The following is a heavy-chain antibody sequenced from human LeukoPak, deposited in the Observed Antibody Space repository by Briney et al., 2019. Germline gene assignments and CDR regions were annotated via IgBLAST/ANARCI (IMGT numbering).Heavy chain of an antibody. CDR1: GFTFSSYW. V-gene: IGHV3-7*03. Sequence: GGSVRLSCAASGFTFSSYWMSWVRQAPGKGLEWVANIKQDGSEKYYVDSVKGRFTISRDNSKNTLSLQMNNLRAEDTAVYYCARGGGSENQYAPWYFDYWGQGTLVTVSS. J-gene: IGHJ4*02. D-gene: IGHD3-10*01. CDR3: ARGGGSENQYAPWYFDY. CDR2: IKQDGSEK.